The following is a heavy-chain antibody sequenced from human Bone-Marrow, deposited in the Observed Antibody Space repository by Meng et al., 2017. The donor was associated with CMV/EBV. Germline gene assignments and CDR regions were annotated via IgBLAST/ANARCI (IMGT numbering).Heavy chain of an antibody. J-gene: IGHJ4*02. D-gene: IGHD1-26*01. CDR2: MNPNNGNT. V-gene: IGHV1-18*01. CDR3: ARDLSGSYYPYYFDY. Sequence: ASVKVSCKASGYTFTSYDINWVRQATGQGLEWMGWMNPNNGNTNYAQKLQGRVTMTTDTSTSTAYMELRSLRSDDTAVYYCARDLSGSYYPYYFDYWGQGTLVTVSS. CDR1: GYTFTSYD.